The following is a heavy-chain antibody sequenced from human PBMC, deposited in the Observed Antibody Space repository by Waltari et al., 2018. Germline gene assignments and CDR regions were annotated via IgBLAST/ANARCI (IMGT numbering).Heavy chain of an antibody. CDR2: IDSGGST. V-gene: IGHV3-23*03. Sequence: EVQLLESGGGLVQPWGSLRLSCAASGFTFSSYAVSWVRQAPGKGLEWVSVIDSGGSTYYADSGKGRFTIARDNSKNTLYLQMNSLSAEDTAVYYCANEGSLRFLEWFGVGWFDPWGHGTLVTVAS. CDR1: GFTFSSYA. D-gene: IGHD3-3*01. CDR3: ANEGSLRFLEWFGVGWFDP. J-gene: IGHJ5*02.